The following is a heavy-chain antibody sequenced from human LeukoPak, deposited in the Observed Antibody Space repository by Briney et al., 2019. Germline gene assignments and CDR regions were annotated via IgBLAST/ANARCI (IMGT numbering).Heavy chain of an antibody. J-gene: IGHJ6*03. D-gene: IGHD3-3*01. V-gene: IGHV1-8*01. Sequence: EASVKVSCKASGYTFTSYDINWVRQATGQGLEWMGWMNPNGGNTGYAQKFQGRVTMTRNTSISTAYMELSSLRSEDTAVYYCARGPRGLRFLEWPPSYYMDVWGKGTTVTVSS. CDR3: ARGPRGLRFLEWPPSYYMDV. CDR1: GYTFTSYD. CDR2: MNPNGGNT.